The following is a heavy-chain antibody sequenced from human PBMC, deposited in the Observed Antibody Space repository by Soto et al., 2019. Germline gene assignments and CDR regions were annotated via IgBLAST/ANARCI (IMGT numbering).Heavy chain of an antibody. J-gene: IGHJ6*02. CDR1: GFTFDDYA. Sequence: EVQLVESGGGLVQPGRSLRLSCAASGFTFDDYAMNWVRLGPGKGLEWVSGISWNSRDIGYADSVKGRFTISRDNAENSLYLQMNSLRDEDTALYYCAKSNGYCVTTTCLTSMDVWGQGTTVTVSS. V-gene: IGHV3-9*01. CDR3: AKSNGYCVTTTCLTSMDV. CDR2: ISWNSRDI. D-gene: IGHD2-2*01.